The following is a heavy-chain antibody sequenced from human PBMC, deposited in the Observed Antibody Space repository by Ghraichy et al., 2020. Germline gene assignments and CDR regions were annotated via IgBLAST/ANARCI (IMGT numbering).Heavy chain of an antibody. J-gene: IGHJ4*02. Sequence: GGSLRLSCTASGFTVSSSYMSWVRQAPGKGLEWVSVLYSAGSTYYAESVKDRFIISRDNPTNTLYLQMNGLRGEDTAVYYCARGFCGGANCYGPLGYWGQGTLVTVAS. CDR2: LYSAGST. V-gene: IGHV3-66*01. CDR1: GFTVSSSY. D-gene: IGHD2-15*01. CDR3: ARGFCGGANCYGPLGY.